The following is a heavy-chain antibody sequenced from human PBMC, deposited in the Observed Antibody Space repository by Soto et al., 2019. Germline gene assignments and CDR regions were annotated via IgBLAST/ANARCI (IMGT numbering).Heavy chain of an antibody. CDR1: GFTVSGDY. CDR3: ASGPYVSGLTRIDY. D-gene: IGHD3-10*01. CDR2: IYSGYSGGRT. V-gene: IGHV3-66*01. Sequence: GGSLRLSCAASGFTVSGDYVTWVRQAPGRGLEWVSFIYSGYSGGRTYYADSVKGRFTISSDNSKDTVFLQMNSLRAEDTGVYYCASGPYVSGLTRIDYWGQGTLVTVSS. J-gene: IGHJ4*02.